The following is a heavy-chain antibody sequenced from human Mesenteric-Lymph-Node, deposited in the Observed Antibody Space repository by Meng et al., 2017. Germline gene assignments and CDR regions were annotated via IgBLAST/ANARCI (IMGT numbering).Heavy chain of an antibody. CDR3: ARGTERVTGAGTSWFDP. CDR1: GFTFSSYA. D-gene: IGHD6-13*01. V-gene: IGHV3-30*04. Sequence: GGSLRLSCAASGFTFSSYAMHWVRQAPGKGLEWVAVISYDGSNKYYADSVKGRFTISRDNSKNTLYLQMNSLRAEDTAVYYCARGTERVTGAGTSWFDPWGQGILVTVSS. J-gene: IGHJ5*02. CDR2: ISYDGSNK.